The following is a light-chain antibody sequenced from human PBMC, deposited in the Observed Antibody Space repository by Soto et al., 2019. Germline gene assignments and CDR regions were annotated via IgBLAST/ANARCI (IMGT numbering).Light chain of an antibody. CDR2: DDT. V-gene: IGLV1-51*01. CDR3: GSWDSSLSAYV. J-gene: IGLJ1*01. CDR1: SSNIGGNS. Sequence: QSALTQPPSVSAAPGQKVTISCSGSSSNIGGNSVSWYQQLPGTAPKLLIYDDTKRPSGIPDRFSGSKSGTSATLGITAFETGDKADYYCGSWDSSLSAYVFGTGTKVTVL.